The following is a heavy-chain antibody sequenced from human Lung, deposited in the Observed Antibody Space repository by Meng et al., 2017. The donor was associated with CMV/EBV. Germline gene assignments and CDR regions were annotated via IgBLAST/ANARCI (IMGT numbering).Heavy chain of an antibody. V-gene: IGHV3-48*03. D-gene: IGHD4-11*01. CDR3: ARDPGWDYSNQPTHYYGIDV. CDR1: GFTLSSYE. Sequence: GGSLRLXCAASGFTLSSYEMNWVRQAPGKGLEWIAYIGDSGRTLYYADSVKGRFTISSDNAENSLYLQMKSLRVEDTALYYCARDPGWDYSNQPTHYYGIDVWXQGTTVTVSS. J-gene: IGHJ6*02. CDR2: IGDSGRTL.